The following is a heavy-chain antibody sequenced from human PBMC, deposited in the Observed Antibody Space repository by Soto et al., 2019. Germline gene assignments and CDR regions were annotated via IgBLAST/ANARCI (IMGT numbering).Heavy chain of an antibody. CDR1: GFTFSDYA. CDR2: VSHDGRNT. V-gene: IGHV3-30*18. Sequence: VQLVESGGGVVQPGRSLRLSCAASGFTFSDYAMHWVRQAPGKGLEWVAVVSHDGRNTHYADSVKGRFTISRDSSKNTVSLEMTRRRAEDTAVYYCAKGGRQWLVTSDFNYWGQGDLVTVSS. CDR3: AKGGRQWLVTSDFNY. J-gene: IGHJ4*02. D-gene: IGHD6-19*01.